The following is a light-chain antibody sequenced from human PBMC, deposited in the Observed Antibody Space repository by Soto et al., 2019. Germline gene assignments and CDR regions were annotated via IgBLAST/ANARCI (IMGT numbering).Light chain of an antibody. CDR3: QPYGNSPYP. CDR2: GAS. V-gene: IGKV3-20*01. J-gene: IGKJ2*01. CDR1: QSVSSSY. Sequence: EIVLTQSPGTLSLSPGERATPSCRASQSVSSSYLAWYQQKPGQAPRLLIYGASRRATGIPDSFSGSGSGTEFTLTNSRLEPEDYAVYYCQPYGNSPYPLGQGAKKEIK.